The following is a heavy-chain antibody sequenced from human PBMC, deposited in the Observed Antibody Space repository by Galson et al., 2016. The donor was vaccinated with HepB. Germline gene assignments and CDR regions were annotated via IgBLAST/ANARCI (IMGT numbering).Heavy chain of an antibody. CDR1: GYTFTSYA. CDR3: YVGDYGDYDY. CDR2: VNSHNGDT. D-gene: IGHD4-17*01. J-gene: IGHJ4*01. Sequence: SVKVSCKASGYTFTSYAISWVRQVPGHGLEWMGRVNSHNGDTDYAQIIQGRVSMTADTSASTAYMELRNLRSDDTAIYFCYVGDYGDYDYWGHGALVTVSS. V-gene: IGHV1-18*04.